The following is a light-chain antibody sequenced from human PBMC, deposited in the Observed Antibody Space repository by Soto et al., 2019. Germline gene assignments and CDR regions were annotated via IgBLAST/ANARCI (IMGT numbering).Light chain of an antibody. V-gene: IGKV1-12*01. J-gene: IGKJ5*01. Sequence: DIQMTQTPSSLSASVGDRVSISCRSSQGISNWLAWYQQKPGRAPKLLIYKASTLKSGVPSRFSGSGSGTEFTLTISTLQPEDVGIYYCQQCHATPLTFGQGTRLEIK. CDR1: QGISNW. CDR3: QQCHATPLT. CDR2: KAS.